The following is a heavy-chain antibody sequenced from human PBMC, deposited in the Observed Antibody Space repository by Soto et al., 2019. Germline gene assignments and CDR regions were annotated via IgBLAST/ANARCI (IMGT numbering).Heavy chain of an antibody. J-gene: IGHJ2*01. V-gene: IGHV3-30-3*01. CDR2: ISYDGSNK. CDR3: ARANYYDSSGYYWYFDL. Sequence: QVQLVESGGGVVQPGRSLRLSCAASGFTFSSYAMHWVRQAPGKGLEWVAVISYDGSNKYYADSVKGRFTISRDNSKNTLYLQMNSLRAEDTAVYYCARANYYDSSGYYWYFDLWGRGTLVTVSS. CDR1: GFTFSSYA. D-gene: IGHD3-22*01.